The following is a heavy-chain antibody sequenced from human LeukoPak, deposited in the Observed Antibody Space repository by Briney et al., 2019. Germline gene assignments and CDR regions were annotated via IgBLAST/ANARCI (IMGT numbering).Heavy chain of an antibody. CDR1: VGPINSGDYY. V-gene: IGHV4-30-4*01. CDR3: ARDFRGGTGGLDY. Sequence: SETLSLTCTVSVGPINSGDYYWSWIRQPPGKGLEWIGYIYYSGSTYYDPSLQSRLTISLDTSKNQFSLNLSSVTAADTAVYYCARDFRGGTGGLDYWGQGTLVTVSS. D-gene: IGHD3/OR15-3a*01. J-gene: IGHJ4*02. CDR2: IYYSGST.